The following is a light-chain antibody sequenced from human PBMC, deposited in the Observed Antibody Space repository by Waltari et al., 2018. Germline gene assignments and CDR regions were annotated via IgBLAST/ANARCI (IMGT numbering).Light chain of an antibody. V-gene: IGKV1-39*01. Sequence: DVHMTQSPSSLSASAGARVTITCRASQSISTYLNWYQQKPGKAPNLLMYSVSTLQSGVPSRFSGSGSGTDFTLTISNLQPEDFATYFCQQSYSTPYTFGQGTKLDIK. CDR2: SVS. CDR3: QQSYSTPYT. J-gene: IGKJ2*01. CDR1: QSISTY.